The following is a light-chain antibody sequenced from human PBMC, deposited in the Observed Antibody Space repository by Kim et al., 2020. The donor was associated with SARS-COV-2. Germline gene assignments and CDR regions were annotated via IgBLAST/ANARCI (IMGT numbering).Light chain of an antibody. CDR3: QAWDSSTANV. CDR1: RLGDQF. J-gene: IGLJ1*01. CDR2: QDT. Sequence: SYELTQPPSVSMSPGQTASITCSGDRLGDQFASWYQQKPGQSPVAVIYQDTKRPSGIPERFSGSNSGNTVTLTISGTQPMDEADYYCQAWDSSTANVFGTGTKVTVL. V-gene: IGLV3-1*01.